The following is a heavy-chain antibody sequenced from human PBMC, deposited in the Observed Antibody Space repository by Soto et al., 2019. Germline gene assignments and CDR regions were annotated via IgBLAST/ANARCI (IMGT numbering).Heavy chain of an antibody. CDR2: ITSGGGGA. CDR1: EVTFASYD. Sequence: GGSLRLSCVASEVTFASYDMDWVRQAPGKGLEWVSLITSGGGGANYADSVKGRFTISGDNSKNTLYLQMNSLRAEDTAVYYCAKVPALPDIYYYGMDVWGQGTTVTVSS. V-gene: IGHV3-23*01. CDR3: AKVPALPDIYYYGMDV. D-gene: IGHD2-2*01. J-gene: IGHJ6*02.